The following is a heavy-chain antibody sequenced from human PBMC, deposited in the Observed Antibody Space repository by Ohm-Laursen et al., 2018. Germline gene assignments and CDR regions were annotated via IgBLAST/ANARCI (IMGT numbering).Heavy chain of an antibody. CDR1: GDTFSSYD. CDR3: ARQHYDSNGYYNYYYAMDV. D-gene: IGHD3-22*01. V-gene: IGHV1-8*01. J-gene: IGHJ6*02. Sequence: SVKVSCKASGDTFSSYDINWVRQATGQGLEWMGWMNPNSGNTGYAQKFQGRVTMTRNTSISTAYTELSSLRSEDTAVYYCARQHYDSNGYYNYYYAMDVWGQGTTVTVSS. CDR2: MNPNSGNT.